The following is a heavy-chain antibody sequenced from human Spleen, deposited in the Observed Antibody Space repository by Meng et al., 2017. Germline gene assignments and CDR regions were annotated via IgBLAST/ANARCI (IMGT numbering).Heavy chain of an antibody. CDR3: ARGGYFSFDY. V-gene: IGHV6-1*01. Sequence: QVPLWHSSPRLAKPSQTLSLPCPISGDSVSSNSAGWNWIRQSPSRGLDWLGRTYYRSKWYNDYAVSVKSRITINPDTSKNQFSLQLNSVTPEDTAVYYCARGGYFSFDYWGQGILVTVSS. CDR1: GDSVSSNSAG. CDR2: TYYRSKWYN. J-gene: IGHJ4*01. D-gene: IGHD3-22*01.